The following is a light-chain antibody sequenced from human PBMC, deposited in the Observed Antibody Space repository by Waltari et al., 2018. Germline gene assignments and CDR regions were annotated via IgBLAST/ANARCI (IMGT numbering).Light chain of an antibody. V-gene: IGLV3-1*01. CDR2: QDN. J-gene: IGLJ2*01. CDR3: QAWDSSRVV. Sequence: SYELTQPPSVSVSPRQTATITCSGDKLGDKYACWYQQKPGQSPVLVIYQDNKRPSGIPGRFAGSTSGNTATLTISGTQAMDEADYYCQAWDSSRVVFGGGTKLTVL. CDR1: KLGDKY.